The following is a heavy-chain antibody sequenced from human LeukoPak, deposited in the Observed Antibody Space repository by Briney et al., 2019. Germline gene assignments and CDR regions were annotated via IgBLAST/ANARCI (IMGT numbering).Heavy chain of an antibody. CDR1: GGTFSSYA. Sequence: ASVKVSCKASGGTFSSYAISWVRQAPGQGLEWMGRIIPIFGTANYAQKFQGRVTITADESTSTAYMELSSLRSEDTAVYYCARERGVGATRDFDYWGQGTLVTVSS. D-gene: IGHD1-26*01. CDR3: ARERGVGATRDFDY. J-gene: IGHJ4*02. V-gene: IGHV1-69*13. CDR2: IIPIFGTA.